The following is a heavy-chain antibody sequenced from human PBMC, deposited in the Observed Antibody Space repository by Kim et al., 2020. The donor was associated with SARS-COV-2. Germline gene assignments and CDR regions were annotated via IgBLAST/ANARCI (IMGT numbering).Heavy chain of an antibody. D-gene: IGHD6-13*01. CDR3: ARDRAGTGRRWFDP. J-gene: IGHJ5*02. Sequence: NPSLKSRVTISVDTSKNQFSLKLSSVTAADTAVYYCARDRAGTGRRWFDPWGQGTLVTVSS. V-gene: IGHV4-39*07.